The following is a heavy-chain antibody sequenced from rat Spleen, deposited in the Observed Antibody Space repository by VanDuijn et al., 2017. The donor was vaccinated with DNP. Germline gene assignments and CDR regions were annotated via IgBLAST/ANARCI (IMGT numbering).Heavy chain of an antibody. CDR2: ISYDGSST. CDR3: TTGYPELYFDY. J-gene: IGHJ2*01. CDR1: GFTFSNYD. Sequence: EVQLVESGGGLVQPGRSMKLSCAASGFTFSNYDMAWVRQAPKKGLEWVATISYDGSSTYYRDSVKGRFTISRDNAKSTLYLQMDSLRSEDTATYYCTTGYPELYFDYWGQGVMVTVSS. V-gene: IGHV5-7*01. D-gene: IGHD1-12*03.